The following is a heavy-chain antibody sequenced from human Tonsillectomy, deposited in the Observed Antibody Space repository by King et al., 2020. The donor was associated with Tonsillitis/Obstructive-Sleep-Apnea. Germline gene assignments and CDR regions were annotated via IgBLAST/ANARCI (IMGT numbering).Heavy chain of an antibody. CDR3: ARDIAS. J-gene: IGHJ5*02. Sequence: VQLVESGGDLVHPGGSLRLSCAASGFIFSTYWMTWVRQAPGKGLEWVANIKPDGSEKYYVDSVKGRFTISRGNAKNFLFLQMNTLRADDTAVYYCARDIASWGQGTLVTVSS. CDR1: GFIFSTYW. D-gene: IGHD2-15*01. CDR2: IKPDGSEK. V-gene: IGHV3-7*03.